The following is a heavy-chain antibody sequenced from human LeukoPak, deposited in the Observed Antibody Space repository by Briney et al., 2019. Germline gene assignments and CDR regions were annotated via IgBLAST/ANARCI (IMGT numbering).Heavy chain of an antibody. CDR3: AREGIPWDSSSWYDP. J-gene: IGHJ5*02. CDR1: GFTLSSYA. CDR2: ISYDGSNK. Sequence: GGPLRLSCAASGFTLSSYAMHWVRQAPGKGLEWVAVISYDGSNKYYADSVKGRFTISRDNSKNTLYLQMNSLRAEDTAVYYCAREGIPWDSSSWYDPWGQGTLVTVSS. D-gene: IGHD6-13*01. V-gene: IGHV3-30*04.